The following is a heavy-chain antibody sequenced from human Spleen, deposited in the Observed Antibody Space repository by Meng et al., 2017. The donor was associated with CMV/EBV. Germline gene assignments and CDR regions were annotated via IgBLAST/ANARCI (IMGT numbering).Heavy chain of an antibody. J-gene: IGHJ6*02. CDR1: GYRFTSYD. CDR2: MNPNSDNT. CDR3: ARVGYYDIFRTRYYYGMDV. V-gene: IGHV1-8*03. D-gene: IGHD3-9*01. Sequence: ASVKVSCKASGYRFTSYDINWLRQATGQGLEWLGWMNPNSDNTGFPQKFQGRVTLSRSTSISTAYMELSSLRSDDTAVYYCARVGYYDIFRTRYYYGMDVWGQGTTVTVSS.